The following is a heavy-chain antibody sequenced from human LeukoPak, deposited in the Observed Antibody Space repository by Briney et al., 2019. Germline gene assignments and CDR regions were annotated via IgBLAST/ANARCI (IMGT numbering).Heavy chain of an antibody. Sequence: GGSLRLSCAASGFSFSSYGMSWVRQAPGKGLEWVGVISYDGSNQYYADSVKGRFTISRDNSKNTLYLQMNSLRAEDTAVYYCAKGDFWNGLGEYFLHWGRGTLVTVSS. CDR1: GFSFSSYG. CDR2: ISYDGSNQ. V-gene: IGHV3-33*06. J-gene: IGHJ1*01. D-gene: IGHD3-3*01. CDR3: AKGDFWNGLGEYFLH.